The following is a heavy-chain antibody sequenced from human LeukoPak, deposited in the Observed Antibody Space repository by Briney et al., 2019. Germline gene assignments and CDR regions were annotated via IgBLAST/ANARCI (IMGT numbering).Heavy chain of an antibody. CDR2: INPNSGAT. CDR3: VRVGYNGYVLVF. CDR1: GYTLTGYY. Sequence: ASVKVSCKASGYTLTGYYMHWVRQAPGQGLELMGWINPNSGATNFAQKFQGRVTMTRDTSISTAYMELSRLRSDDMAVYFCVRVGYNGYVLVFWGQGTLVTVSS. V-gene: IGHV1-2*02. D-gene: IGHD5-12*01. J-gene: IGHJ4*02.